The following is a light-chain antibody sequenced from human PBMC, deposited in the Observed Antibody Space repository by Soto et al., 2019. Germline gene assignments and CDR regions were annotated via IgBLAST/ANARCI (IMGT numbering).Light chain of an antibody. V-gene: IGKV3-20*01. Sequence: EIVLTQSPGTLSLSPGERATLSCRASQSVISSYLAWYQQKSGQAPRLFIYGASNRATGIPDRFSGSGSGTDFTLAISRLDPEHFAVYYCQQYGSSLWTFGQGTKVEI. J-gene: IGKJ1*01. CDR2: GAS. CDR1: QSVISSY. CDR3: QQYGSSLWT.